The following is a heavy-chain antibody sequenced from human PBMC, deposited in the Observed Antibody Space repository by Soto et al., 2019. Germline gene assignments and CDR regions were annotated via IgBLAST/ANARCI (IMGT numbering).Heavy chain of an antibody. Sequence: PSETLSLTCTVSGDYISSYYWSWIRQPPGKGLEWIGYIYYSGSTNYNPSLKSRVTISVDTSKNQFSLKLSSVTAADTAVYYCARGDAGYSYGEYSYYYYGMDVWGQGTTVTVSS. D-gene: IGHD5-18*01. V-gene: IGHV4-59*12. CDR3: ARGDAGYSYGEYSYYYYGMDV. CDR1: GDYISSYY. J-gene: IGHJ6*02. CDR2: IYYSGST.